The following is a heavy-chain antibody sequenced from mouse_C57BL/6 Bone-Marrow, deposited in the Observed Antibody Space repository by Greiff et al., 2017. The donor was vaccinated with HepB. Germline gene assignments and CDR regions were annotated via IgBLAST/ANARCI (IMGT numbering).Heavy chain of an antibody. Sequence: DVHLVESGPVLVKPGASVKMSCKASGYTFTDYYMNWVKQSHGKSLEWIGVINPYNGGTSYNQKFKGKATLTVDKSSSTAYMELNSLTSEDSAVYYCARSDYYGSSQPLAYWGQGTLVTVSA. V-gene: IGHV1-19*01. D-gene: IGHD1-1*01. CDR3: ARSDYYGSSQPLAY. CDR1: GYTFTDYY. CDR2: INPYNGGT. J-gene: IGHJ3*01.